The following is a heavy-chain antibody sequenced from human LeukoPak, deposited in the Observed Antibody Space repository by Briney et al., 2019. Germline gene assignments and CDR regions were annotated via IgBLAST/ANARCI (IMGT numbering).Heavy chain of an antibody. Sequence: PSETLSLTCTVSGGSISSGGYYWSWIRQHPGKGLEWIGYSYCSGSTYYNPALKSRVTISVDTSRTQFSLKLSSVTAADTAVYYCARETVKTAFDNWGQGTLVTVSS. CDR2: SYCSGST. J-gene: IGHJ4*02. D-gene: IGHD4-11*01. V-gene: IGHV4-31*03. CDR3: ARETVKTAFDN. CDR1: GGSISSGGYY.